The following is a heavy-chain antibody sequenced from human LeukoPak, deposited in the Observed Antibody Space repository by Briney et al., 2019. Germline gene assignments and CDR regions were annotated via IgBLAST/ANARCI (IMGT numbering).Heavy chain of an antibody. V-gene: IGHV3-7*01. J-gene: IGHJ4*02. CDR3: ARVGYSGWNLEY. CDR1: GFTFRSYW. CDR2: INQGGSVK. D-gene: IGHD5-12*01. Sequence: GGSLRLSCAASGFTFRSYWMSWDRQAPGMGLEWVANINQGGSVKYYVDSVKGRFTISRDDSKNSLYVQMNSLRDEDTAVYYCARVGYSGWNLEYWGQGTLLTVSS.